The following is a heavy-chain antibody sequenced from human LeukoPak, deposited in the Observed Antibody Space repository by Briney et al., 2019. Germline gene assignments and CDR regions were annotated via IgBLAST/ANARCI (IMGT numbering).Heavy chain of an antibody. D-gene: IGHD5-18*01. J-gene: IGHJ4*02. V-gene: IGHV3-23*01. CDR2: ITYGDGST. CDR3: ARTGYNYGTPLNS. Sequence: PGGSLRLSCAASGFTFSSYAMSWVRQAPGKGLEWVSGITYGDGSTYYADSLKGRFTISRDNSKNTLYLQMNSLRAEDTAVYYCARTGYNYGTPLNSWGQGTLVTVSS. CDR1: GFTFSSYA.